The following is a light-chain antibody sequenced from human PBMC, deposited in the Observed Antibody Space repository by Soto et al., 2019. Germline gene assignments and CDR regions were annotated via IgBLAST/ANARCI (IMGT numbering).Light chain of an antibody. J-gene: IGLJ3*02. V-gene: IGLV1-40*01. CDR3: QSYDSSLSNWV. CDR1: SSNIGAGYD. Sequence: QSVLTQPPSVSGAPGQRVTIYCTGSSSNIGAGYDVHWYQQLPGTAPKLLIYGNSNRPSGVPDRLSGSKSGTSASLAITGLQAEDEADYYCQSYDSSLSNWVFGGGTQLTVL. CDR2: GNS.